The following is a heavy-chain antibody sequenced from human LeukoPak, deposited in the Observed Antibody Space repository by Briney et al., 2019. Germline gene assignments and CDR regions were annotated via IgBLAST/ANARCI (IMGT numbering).Heavy chain of an antibody. V-gene: IGHV3-48*01. Sequence: PGGSLRLSCAASGFTFSSYSMNWVRQAPGKGLEWVSYISSSSSTIYYADSVKGRFTISRDNAKNSLYLQMNSLRAEDTAVYYCARDRGTYYYMDVWGKGTTVTVSS. CDR1: GFTFSSYS. D-gene: IGHD3-10*01. CDR3: ARDRGTYYYMDV. J-gene: IGHJ6*03. CDR2: ISSSSSTI.